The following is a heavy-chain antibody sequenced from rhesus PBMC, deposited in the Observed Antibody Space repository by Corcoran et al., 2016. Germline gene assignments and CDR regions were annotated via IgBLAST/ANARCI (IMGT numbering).Heavy chain of an antibody. CDR2: IYGSSGNT. CDR3: ARDGYSGSYFDY. J-gene: IGHJ4*01. Sequence: QVQLQESGPGVVKPSETLSLTCAVSGGSISDSYRWSWIRQPPRKGLEWIGYIYGSSGNTYYNPSLKSRVTISTDTSKNQFALKLSSVTAADTAVYYCARDGYSGSYFDYWGQGVLVTVSS. V-gene: IGHV4S10*01. CDR1: GGSISDSYR. D-gene: IGHD3-16*01.